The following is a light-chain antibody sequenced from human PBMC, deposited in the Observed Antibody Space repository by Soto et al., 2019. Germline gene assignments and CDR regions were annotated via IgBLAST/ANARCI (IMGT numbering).Light chain of an antibody. CDR2: DAS. J-gene: IGKJ3*01. CDR3: QQRSNWHFT. V-gene: IGKV3-11*01. CDR1: QSVSSY. Sequence: EIVLTQSPATLSLSPGERATLSCRASQSVSSYLAWYQQKPGQAPRLLIYDASTRATGIPARFSGSGSGTDLTLTISSLESEDFAVYYCQQRSNWHFTFGPGTKVDIK.